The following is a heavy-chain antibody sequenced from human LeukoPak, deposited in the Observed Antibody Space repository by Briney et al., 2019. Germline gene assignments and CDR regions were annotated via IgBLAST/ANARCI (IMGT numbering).Heavy chain of an antibody. D-gene: IGHD3-22*01. CDR3: ARDRIDYYDSSGYSSRGFDP. V-gene: IGHV1-18*01. Sequence: ASVKVSCKASGYTFTSYGISWVRQAPGQGLEWMGWISAYNGNTNYAQKLQGRVTMTTDTSTSTAYMELRSLRSDDTAVYYCARDRIDYYDSSGYSSRGFDPWGQGTLVTVSS. CDR2: ISAYNGNT. J-gene: IGHJ5*02. CDR1: GYTFTSYG.